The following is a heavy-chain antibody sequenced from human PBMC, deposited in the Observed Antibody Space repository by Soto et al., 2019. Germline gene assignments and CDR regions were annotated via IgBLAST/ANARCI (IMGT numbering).Heavy chain of an antibody. D-gene: IGHD3-22*01. Sequence: QVQLVQSGAEVKKPGSSVKVSCKASGGTFSSYAISWVRQAPGQGLEWMGGIIPIFGTANYAQKFQGRVTIAADESTGKAYMELSSLRSEDTAVYYCAKRDVYYYDSSGYYWEYWYFDLWGRGTLVTVSS. CDR3: AKRDVYYYDSSGYYWEYWYFDL. J-gene: IGHJ2*01. CDR1: GGTFSSYA. V-gene: IGHV1-69*12. CDR2: IIPIFGTA.